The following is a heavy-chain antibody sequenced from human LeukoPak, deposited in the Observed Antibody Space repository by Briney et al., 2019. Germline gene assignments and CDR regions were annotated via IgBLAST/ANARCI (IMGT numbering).Heavy chain of an antibody. CDR3: ARDPHALDF. J-gene: IGHJ4*02. Sequence: GGSLRLSCAASGFSFSTYRMNWVRQAPGKGLEWVSYIHKSGTITYYRDSVKGRFTISRDNAKNSLYLQMNSLRDEDTAVYYCARDPHALDFWGQGTLVTVSS. V-gene: IGHV3-48*02. CDR1: GFSFSTYR. CDR2: IHKSGTIT.